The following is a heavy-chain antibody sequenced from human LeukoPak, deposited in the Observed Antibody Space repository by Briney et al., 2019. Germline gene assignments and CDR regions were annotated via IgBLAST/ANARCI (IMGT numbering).Heavy chain of an antibody. V-gene: IGHV4-31*03. CDR1: GGSISSGGYY. CDR3: ARDRGWDCSSTSCESPRYFDL. D-gene: IGHD2-2*01. Sequence: SETLSLPCTVSGGSISSGGYYWSWIRQHPGKGLEWIGYIYYSGSTYYNPSLKSRVTISVDTSKNQFSLKLSSVTAADTAVYYCARDRGWDCSSTSCESPRYFDLWGRGTLVTVSS. J-gene: IGHJ2*01. CDR2: IYYSGST.